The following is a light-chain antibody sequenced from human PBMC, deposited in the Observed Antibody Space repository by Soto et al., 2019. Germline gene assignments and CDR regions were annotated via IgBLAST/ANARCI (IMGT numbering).Light chain of an antibody. CDR3: SSYDSSLSGYV. J-gene: IGLJ1*01. CDR2: EVS. CDR1: SSDVGYYNY. Sequence: QSALAQPASVSGSPGQSITISCTGTSSDVGYYNYVSWYQQHPGKAPKLIIYEVSNRPSGVSNRFSGSKSANTASLTISGLQAEDEADYHCSSYDSSLSGYVFGTGTKVTVL. V-gene: IGLV2-14*01.